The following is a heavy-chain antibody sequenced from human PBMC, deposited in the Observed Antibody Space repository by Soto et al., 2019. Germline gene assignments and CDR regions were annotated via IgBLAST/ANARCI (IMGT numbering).Heavy chain of an antibody. D-gene: IGHD6-13*01. J-gene: IGHJ4*02. V-gene: IGHV3-30-3*01. CDR3: AKVRVRSSWREYSIVY. Sequence: PGGSLRLSCVASGFSFSSQAMHWVRQAPGKGLEWVAAISNDGNRQLYADSVKDRFTISRDNSRNTLDLQMNSLRAEDTAVYYCAKVRVRSSWREYSIVYWGQGILGTVSS. CDR1: GFSFSSQA. CDR2: ISNDGNRQ.